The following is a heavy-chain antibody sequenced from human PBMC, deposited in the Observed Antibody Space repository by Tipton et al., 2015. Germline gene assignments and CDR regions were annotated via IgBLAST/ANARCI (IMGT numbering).Heavy chain of an antibody. D-gene: IGHD3-10*01. CDR1: SDSISSSSYY. J-gene: IGHJ4*02. CDR2: VFHNGDS. CDR3: ARHKDSGTYPLDY. V-gene: IGHV4-61*05. Sequence: TLSLTCSVSSDSISSSSYYWAWIRQPPGKGLEYMGYVFHNGDSNYNPSLKSRVSMSVDTSKNQISLKLTSATAADTAIYYCARHKDSGTYPLDYWGQGTLVTVSS.